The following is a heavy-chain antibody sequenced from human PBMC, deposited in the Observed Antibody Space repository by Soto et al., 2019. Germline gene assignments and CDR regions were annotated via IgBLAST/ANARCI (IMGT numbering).Heavy chain of an antibody. CDR2: INQDGTER. CDR3: ARALNSPYDY. J-gene: IGHJ4*02. V-gene: IGHV3-7*05. CDR1: GHTLSSHW. Sequence: EVQLVESGGGLVQPGEYLRLSCAASGHTLSSHWMGWVRQAPGTGLEWVATINQDGTERFYVESMKGRSTISRDTAQNSLYLEVHSLRDEDTALYYCARALNSPYDYWGRGALVTVSS.